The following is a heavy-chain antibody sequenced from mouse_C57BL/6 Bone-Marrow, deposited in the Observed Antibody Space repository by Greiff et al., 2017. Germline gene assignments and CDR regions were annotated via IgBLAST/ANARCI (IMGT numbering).Heavy chain of an antibody. CDR3: TREYFSWFAY. Sequence: EVQLVESGEGLVKPGGSLKLSCAASGFTFSSYAMSWVRQTPEKRLEWVAYISSGGDYIYYADTVKGRFTISRDNARNTLYLQMSSRKSEDTAMXYCTREYFSWFAYWGQGTLVTVSA. V-gene: IGHV5-9-1*02. CDR1: GFTFSSYA. D-gene: IGHD5-1*01. J-gene: IGHJ3*01. CDR2: ISSGGDYI.